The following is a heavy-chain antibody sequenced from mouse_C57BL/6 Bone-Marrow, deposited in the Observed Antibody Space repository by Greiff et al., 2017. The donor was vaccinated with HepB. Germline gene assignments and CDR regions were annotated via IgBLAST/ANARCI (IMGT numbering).Heavy chain of an antibody. J-gene: IGHJ4*01. CDR3: SRDGSSSYYAMDY. D-gene: IGHD1-1*01. CDR2: INPSSGYT. Sequence: VQLQQSGAELAKPGASVKLSCKASGYTFTSYWMHWVKQRPGQGLEWIGYINPSSGYTKYNQKFKDKATLTADKASSTAYMQLSSLTYEDSSVYYCSRDGSSSYYAMDYWGQGTSVTVSS. CDR1: GYTFTSYW. V-gene: IGHV1-7*01.